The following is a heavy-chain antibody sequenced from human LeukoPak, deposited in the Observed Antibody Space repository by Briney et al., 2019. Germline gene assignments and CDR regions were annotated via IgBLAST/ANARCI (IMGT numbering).Heavy chain of an antibody. Sequence: ASEKISCKASGYTFTSYAMHWVRQAPGQRLEWIGWINAGNGNTKYSQKFQGRVTITRDTSASTAYMELSSLRSEDTAVYYCARERDYGSRFEPWGQGTLVTVSS. CDR3: ARERDYGSRFEP. CDR1: GYTFTSYA. J-gene: IGHJ5*02. D-gene: IGHD3-10*01. V-gene: IGHV1-3*01. CDR2: INAGNGNT.